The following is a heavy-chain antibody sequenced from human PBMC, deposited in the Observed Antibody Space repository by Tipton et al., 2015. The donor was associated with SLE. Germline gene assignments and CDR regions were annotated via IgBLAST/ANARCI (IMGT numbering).Heavy chain of an antibody. CDR1: GFTFDDYA. D-gene: IGHD1-14*01. J-gene: IGHJ3*02. Sequence: SLRLSCAASGFTFDDYAMHWVRQAPGKGLAWISGISWNSGSIGYADSVKGRFTISRDNAKNSLYLQMNSLRAEDTALYYCAKAGTHDAFDIWGQGTMVTVSS. CDR3: AKAGTHDAFDI. V-gene: IGHV3-9*01. CDR2: ISWNSGSI.